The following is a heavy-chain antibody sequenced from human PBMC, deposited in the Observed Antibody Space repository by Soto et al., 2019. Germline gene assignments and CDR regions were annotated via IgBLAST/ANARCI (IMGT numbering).Heavy chain of an antibody. D-gene: IGHD6-19*01. V-gene: IGHV3-64D*08. J-gene: IGHJ4*02. CDR2: ISSNGGST. CDR3: VKAAMGTISMAGYYFDY. CDR1: GLTFGSYA. Sequence: PGVSLRLSCSASGLTFGSYALHWVRQAPGKGLEHVSGISSNGGSTYYTDSVKGRFTISRDNSKNTLYLQMSSLRGEDTSVYYCVKAAMGTISMAGYYFDYWGQGTLVTVSS.